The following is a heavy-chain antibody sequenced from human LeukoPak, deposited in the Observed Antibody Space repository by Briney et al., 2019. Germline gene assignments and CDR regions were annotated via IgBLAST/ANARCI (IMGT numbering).Heavy chain of an antibody. Sequence: GGSLRLSCAASGFTFSSYATSWVRQAPGKGLEWVSAISGSGGSTYYADSVKGRFTISRDNSKNTLYLQMNSLRAEDTAVYYCAKTLIAAAGTRGGFDPWGQGTLVTVSS. V-gene: IGHV3-23*01. J-gene: IGHJ5*02. CDR3: AKTLIAAAGTRGGFDP. CDR2: ISGSGGST. CDR1: GFTFSSYA. D-gene: IGHD6-13*01.